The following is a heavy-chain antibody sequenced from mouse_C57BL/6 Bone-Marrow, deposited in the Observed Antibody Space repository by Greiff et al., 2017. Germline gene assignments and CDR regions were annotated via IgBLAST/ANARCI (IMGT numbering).Heavy chain of an antibody. CDR2: INPNNGGT. CDR1: GYTFTDYN. D-gene: IGHD2-4*01. V-gene: IGHV1-18*01. Sequence: VQLQQSGPELVKPGASVKIPCKASGYTFTDYNMDWVKQSHGKSLEWIGDINPNNGGTIYNQKFKGKATLTVDKSSSTAYMELRSLTSEDTAVYYCARSYYDYDGFAYWGQGTLVTVSA. J-gene: IGHJ3*01. CDR3: ARSYYDYDGFAY.